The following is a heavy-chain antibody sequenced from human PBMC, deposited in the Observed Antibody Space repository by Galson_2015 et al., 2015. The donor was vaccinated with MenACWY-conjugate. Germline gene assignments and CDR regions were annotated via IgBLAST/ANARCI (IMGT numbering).Heavy chain of an antibody. V-gene: IGHV3-30*04. CDR2: ISYDGSNK. Sequence: SLRLSCAASGFTFGSYDMHWVRQAPGKGLDWVAVISYDGSNKYYADSVKGRFTISRDKNTLYLEMISLRGEDTAVYYCARVYSGSPDYGMDVWGQGTTVTVSS. J-gene: IGHJ6*02. CDR1: GFTFGSYD. CDR3: ARVYSGSPDYGMDV. D-gene: IGHD1-26*01.